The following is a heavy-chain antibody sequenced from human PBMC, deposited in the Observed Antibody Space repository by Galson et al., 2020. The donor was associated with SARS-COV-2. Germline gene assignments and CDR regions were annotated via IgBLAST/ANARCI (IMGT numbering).Heavy chain of an antibody. CDR3: AKPFPRPTAGEGWGMDV. V-gene: IGHV3-23*01. Sequence: GGSLKLSCAASGFPFSSYVMSWVRQAPGKGLEWVSAIRGSGDVHYYADSVKGRFTTTRDNSKNTRYLQMNSLSAEDTAKDDCAKPFPRPTAGEGWGMDVWGQGTTVTVS. J-gene: IGHJ6*02. D-gene: IGHD6-13*01. CDR1: GFPFSSYV. CDR2: IRGSGDVH.